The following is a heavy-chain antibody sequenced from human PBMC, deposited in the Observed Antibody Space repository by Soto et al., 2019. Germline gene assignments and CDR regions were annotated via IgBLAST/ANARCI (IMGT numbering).Heavy chain of an antibody. CDR1: GGTFSSYA. J-gene: IGHJ4*02. Sequence: QVQLVQSGAEVKKPGSSVKVSCKASGGTFSSYAISWVRQAPGQGLEWMGGIIPIFGTANYAQKFQGRVTTTADESTSKAYMELSSLRSEDTAVYYCARSHQTARFLEWNLDYWGQGTLVTVSS. D-gene: IGHD3-3*01. CDR3: ARSHQTARFLEWNLDY. CDR2: IIPIFGTA. V-gene: IGHV1-69*01.